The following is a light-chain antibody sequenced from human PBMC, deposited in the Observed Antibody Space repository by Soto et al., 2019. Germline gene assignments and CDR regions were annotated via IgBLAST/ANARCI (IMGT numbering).Light chain of an antibody. V-gene: IGKV3-11*01. Sequence: VLTQSPATLSLSPGERATLSCRASQSIDAYLLWFQQKPGQPPRLLIYDASNRASGIPARFSGSGSGTDFTLTISRLVPEDFAVYFCHHRSKWPYTFGPGTKLEIK. CDR2: DAS. CDR3: HHRSKWPYT. J-gene: IGKJ2*01. CDR1: QSIDAY.